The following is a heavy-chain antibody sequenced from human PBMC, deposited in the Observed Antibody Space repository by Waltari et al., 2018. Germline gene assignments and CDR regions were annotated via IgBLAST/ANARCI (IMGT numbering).Heavy chain of an antibody. D-gene: IGHD3-3*01. Sequence: EVQLLESGGGLVQPGGSLRLSCAASGFTFSSYAMSWVRQAPGKGLEWVSAISGSGGSTYYADSVKGRFTISRDNSKNTLYLQMNSLRAEDTAVYYCAKDNPHDYDFWSGYFFYYGMDVWGQGTTVTVSS. J-gene: IGHJ6*02. CDR1: GFTFSSYA. CDR2: ISGSGGST. V-gene: IGHV3-23*01. CDR3: AKDNPHDYDFWSGYFFYYGMDV.